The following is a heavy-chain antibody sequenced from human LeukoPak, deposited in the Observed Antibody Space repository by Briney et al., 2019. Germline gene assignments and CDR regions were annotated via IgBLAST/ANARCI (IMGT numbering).Heavy chain of an antibody. Sequence: PGGSLRLSCAASGFTFRRYDMSWVRQAPGKGLEWVSAISGNGDSTYYVDSVKGRFTISRDNSKNTLYLQMNSLRAEDTAVYYCARYCSGGSCYSMGGAFDIWGQGTVVTVSS. V-gene: IGHV3-23*01. J-gene: IGHJ3*02. CDR3: ARYCSGGSCYSMGGAFDI. CDR2: ISGNGDST. D-gene: IGHD2-15*01. CDR1: GFTFRRYD.